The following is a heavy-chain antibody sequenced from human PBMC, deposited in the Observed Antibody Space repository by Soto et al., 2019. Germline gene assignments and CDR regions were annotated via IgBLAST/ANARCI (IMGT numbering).Heavy chain of an antibody. V-gene: IGHV1-8*01. CDR2: MSPNSGRT. CDR3: TRVPSSSSHDF. Sequence: QVQLVQSGAEVRKPGASVKVSCKTSGYTFTTYDINWVRQASGQGLEWMGWMSPNSGRTGYAQKFQGRISMTRDTSISTAFMELSSLTSEDTAVYYCTRVPSSSSHDFWGQGTLVSVSS. D-gene: IGHD6-13*01. J-gene: IGHJ4*02. CDR1: GYTFTTYD.